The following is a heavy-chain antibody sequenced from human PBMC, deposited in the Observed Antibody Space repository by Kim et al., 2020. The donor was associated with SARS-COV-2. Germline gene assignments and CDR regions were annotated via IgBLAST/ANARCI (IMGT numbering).Heavy chain of an antibody. CDR3: ASNYDFWKLMGNWFDP. CDR2: IYYSGST. V-gene: IGHV4-39*07. J-gene: IGHJ5*02. D-gene: IGHD3-3*01. CDR1: GGSISSSSYY. Sequence: SETLSLTCTVSGGSISSSSYYWGWIRQPPGKGLEWIGSIYYSGSTYYNPSLKSRVTISVDTSKNQFSLKLSSVTAADTAVYYCASNYDFWKLMGNWFDPWGQGTLVTVSS.